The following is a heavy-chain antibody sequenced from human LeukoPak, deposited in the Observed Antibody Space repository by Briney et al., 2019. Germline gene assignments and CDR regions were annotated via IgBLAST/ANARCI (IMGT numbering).Heavy chain of an antibody. CDR3: VRQAPYYIHIPGDDAFDL. Sequence: GESLKISCKGSGYFFTTYWIGWVRQMPGKGLEWVAIIYPDDSATKYSPSFQGQVTISAYLQWSSLMASDTAMYYCVRQAPYYIHIPGDDAFDLWGQGTMVSV. J-gene: IGHJ3*01. CDR2: IYPDDSAT. CDR1: GYFFTTYW. V-gene: IGHV5-51*01. D-gene: IGHD2-21*01.